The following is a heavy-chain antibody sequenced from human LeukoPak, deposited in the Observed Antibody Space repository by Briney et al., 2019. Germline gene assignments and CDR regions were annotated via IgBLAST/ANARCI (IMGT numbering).Heavy chain of an antibody. J-gene: IGHJ1*01. D-gene: IGHD4-17*01. CDR1: GFTFSSYS. Sequence: GGSVRLSCAASGFTFSSYSMNWVRQAPGKGLGWVSYISSSSSYIYYADSVKGRFTISRDNAKNSLYLQMNSLRAEGKAVYYCARDLYGDFSAGGQRRLVTVSS. CDR2: ISSSSSYI. CDR3: ARDLYGDFSA. V-gene: IGHV3-21*04.